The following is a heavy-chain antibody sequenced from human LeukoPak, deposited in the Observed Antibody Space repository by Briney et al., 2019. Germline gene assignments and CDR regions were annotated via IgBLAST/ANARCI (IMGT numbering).Heavy chain of an antibody. Sequence: SETLSLTCAVYGGSFSGYYWSWIRQPPGKGLEWIGEINHSGSTNYNPSLESRVTISVDTSKNQFSLKLSSVTAADTAVYYCARASSGYFRAFDIWGQGTMVTVSS. V-gene: IGHV4-34*01. CDR2: INHSGST. D-gene: IGHD3-22*01. J-gene: IGHJ3*02. CDR1: GGSFSGYY. CDR3: ARASSGYFRAFDI.